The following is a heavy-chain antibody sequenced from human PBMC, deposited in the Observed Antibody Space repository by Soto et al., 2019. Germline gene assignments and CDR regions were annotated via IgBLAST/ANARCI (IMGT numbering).Heavy chain of an antibody. V-gene: IGHV4-34*01. CDR1: GGSFSGYY. CDR3: ARGVRYSSSWYYYYGMDV. CDR2: INHSGST. D-gene: IGHD6-13*01. J-gene: IGHJ6*02. Sequence: QVQLQQWGAGLLKPSETLSLTCAVYGGSFSGYYWSWIRQPPGKGLEWIGEINHSGSTNYNPSLKSRVTRPVDPSKNQFSLKLSSVTAADPAVYYCARGVRYSSSWYYYYGMDVWGQGTTVTVSS.